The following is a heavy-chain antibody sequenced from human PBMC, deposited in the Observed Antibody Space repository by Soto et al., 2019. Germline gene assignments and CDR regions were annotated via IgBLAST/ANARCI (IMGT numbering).Heavy chain of an antibody. V-gene: IGHV3-23*01. CDR2: ISGSGGST. Sequence: GGSLRLSCAASGFTFSSYAMSWVRQAPGKGLEWVSAISGSGGSTYYADSVKGRFTISRDNSKNTLYLQMNSLRAEDTAVYYCAKDPQFMITFGGVIGSPDYWGQGTLVTVSS. CDR1: GFTFSSYA. CDR3: AKDPQFMITFGGVIGSPDY. D-gene: IGHD3-16*02. J-gene: IGHJ4*02.